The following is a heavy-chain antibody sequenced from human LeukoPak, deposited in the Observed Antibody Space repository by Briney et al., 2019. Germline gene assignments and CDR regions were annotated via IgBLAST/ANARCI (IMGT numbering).Heavy chain of an antibody. D-gene: IGHD2-15*01. CDR1: GFTFSSYG. CDR2: ISYGGSNK. CDR3: AKDVGMIGYCSGGSCYAIDY. J-gene: IGHJ4*02. V-gene: IGHV3-30*18. Sequence: GRSLRLSCAASGFTFSSYGMHWVRQAPGKGLEWVAVISYGGSNKFYADSVKGRFTISRDNSKNTLYLQMNSLRAEDTAVYYCAKDVGMIGYCSGGSCYAIDYWGQGTLSPSPQ.